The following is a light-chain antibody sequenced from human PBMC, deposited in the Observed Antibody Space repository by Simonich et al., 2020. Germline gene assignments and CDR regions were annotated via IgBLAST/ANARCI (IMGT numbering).Light chain of an antibody. Sequence: DIVMTQTPLSLSVTPGQPASISCKSSQSLLHSDGKTYLYWYLQKPGQSPQLLIYEVANRSSEVPDRFSGSGSGTDFTLKISRVEAEDVGVYYCMQSIQPMYTFGQGTKLEIK. CDR3: MQSIQPMYT. CDR1: QSLLHSDGKTY. V-gene: IGKV2D-29*02. J-gene: IGKJ2*01. CDR2: EVA.